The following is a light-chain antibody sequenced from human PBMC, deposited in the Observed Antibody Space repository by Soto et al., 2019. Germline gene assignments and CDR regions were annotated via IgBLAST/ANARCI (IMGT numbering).Light chain of an antibody. Sequence: QTVVTQEPSLTVSPGGTVTLTCASTTGPVTNGYYPNWVQQKPGQPPRALIFSTDRRHSWTPGRFSGSLLGGKAALTLSGVQPEDEADYYCLLYDGSGQQVFGGGTQLAV. CDR1: TGPVTNGYY. CDR3: LLYDGSGQQV. V-gene: IGLV7-43*01. CDR2: STD. J-gene: IGLJ3*02.